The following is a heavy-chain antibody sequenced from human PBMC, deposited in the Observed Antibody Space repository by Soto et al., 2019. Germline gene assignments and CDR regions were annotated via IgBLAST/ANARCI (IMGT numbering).Heavy chain of an antibody. CDR3: ARRSSSSSGIDY. J-gene: IGHJ4*02. Sequence: QVQLQQWGAGLLKPSETLSLTCAVYGGSFSGYYWSWIRQPPGKGLEWIGEINHSGSTNYNPSLKSRVTISVDTCKNQFSLKLSSVTAADTAVYYCARRSSSSSGIDYWGQGTLVTVSS. D-gene: IGHD6-6*01. V-gene: IGHV4-34*01. CDR2: INHSGST. CDR1: GGSFSGYY.